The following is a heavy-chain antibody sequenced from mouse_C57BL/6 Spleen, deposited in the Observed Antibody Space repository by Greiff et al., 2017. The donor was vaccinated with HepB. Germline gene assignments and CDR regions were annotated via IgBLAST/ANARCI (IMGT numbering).Heavy chain of an antibody. CDR2: IDPENGDT. D-gene: IGHD2-2*01. Sequence: EVQLQQSGAELVRPGASVKLSCTASGFNIKDDYMHWVKQRPEQGLEWIGWIDPENGDTEYASKFQGKATITADTSSNTAYLQLSSLTSEDTAVYYCTTWGYPWFAYWGQRTLVTVSA. V-gene: IGHV14-4*01. CDR3: TTWGYPWFAY. J-gene: IGHJ3*01. CDR1: GFNIKDDY.